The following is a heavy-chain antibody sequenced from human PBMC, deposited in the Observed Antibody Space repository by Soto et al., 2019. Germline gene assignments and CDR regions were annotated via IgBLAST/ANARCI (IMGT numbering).Heavy chain of an antibody. J-gene: IGHJ5*02. D-gene: IGHD4-17*01. V-gene: IGHV1-69*12. CDR3: ARDRAYGDDESRWFDP. CDR2: IIPIFGTA. Sequence: QVQLVQSGAEVKKPGASVKVSCKASGGTFISYAISWLRHAPGQVLEWMGGIIPIFGTANYAQKFQGRVTITAEESTNTAYMELSSLRSEDTSVYYCARDRAYGDDESRWFDPWGQGRLLTVYS. CDR1: GGTFISYA.